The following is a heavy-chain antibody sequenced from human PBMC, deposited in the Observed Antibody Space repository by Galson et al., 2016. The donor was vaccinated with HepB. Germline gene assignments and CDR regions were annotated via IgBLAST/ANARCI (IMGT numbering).Heavy chain of an antibody. CDR2: ITGGAGTT. CDR3: ARAAGGVMGSYYFDY. D-gene: IGHD3-16*01. Sequence: SLRLSCAASDFSFRSYAMAWVRQAPGKGLEWVSTITGGAGTTFYADSVKGRFSISRDNSKNILHLQITGLRAEDTAVYYCARAAGGVMGSYYFDYWGQGTLVTVSS. J-gene: IGHJ4*02. CDR1: DFSFRSYA. V-gene: IGHV3-23*01.